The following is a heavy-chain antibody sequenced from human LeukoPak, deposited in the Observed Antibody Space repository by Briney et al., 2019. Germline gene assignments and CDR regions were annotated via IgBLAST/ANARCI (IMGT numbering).Heavy chain of an antibody. CDR3: ASLPGGRTAALEFDL. V-gene: IGHV3-7*01. CDR1: GFTLSSFW. CDR2: IKQDGRER. D-gene: IGHD6-13*01. Sequence: PAGSLRLSCATSGFTLSSFWMSWVRQPPGKGLERVAIIKQDGRERYYVNSVKGRFTISRDNAKNSLFLQMNSLRAEDTAVYNCASLPGGRTAALEFDLRGRGTLVTVSS. J-gene: IGHJ2*01.